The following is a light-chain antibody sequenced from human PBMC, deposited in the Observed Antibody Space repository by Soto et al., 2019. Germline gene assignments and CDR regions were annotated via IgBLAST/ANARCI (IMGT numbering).Light chain of an antibody. CDR1: QTISSS. J-gene: IGKJ3*01. CDR3: QQRSSGPLFA. V-gene: IGKV3-11*01. Sequence: EVVLTQSPATLSLSPGERATLSCRASQTISSSLAWYQQKPGQAPRLLIYDASNRATGIPARFXGSGXGTXXXXXXXXXXPEDFAVYYCQQRSSGPLFAFGPGTKVDIK. CDR2: DAS.